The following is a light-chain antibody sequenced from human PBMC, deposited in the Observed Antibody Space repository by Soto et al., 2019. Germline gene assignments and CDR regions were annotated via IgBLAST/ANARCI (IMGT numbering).Light chain of an antibody. V-gene: IGLV2-8*01. CDR2: EVS. CDR3: SSYAGSFWV. Sequence: QSALTQPPSASGSPGQSVTISCTGTSSDVGGYNYVSWYQQHPGKAPKLMIYEVSKRPSGVPDRFSGSKSGNTASLTVSGLQAEDVADYYCSSYAGSFWVFGGGTKVTVL. J-gene: IGLJ3*02. CDR1: SSDVGGYNY.